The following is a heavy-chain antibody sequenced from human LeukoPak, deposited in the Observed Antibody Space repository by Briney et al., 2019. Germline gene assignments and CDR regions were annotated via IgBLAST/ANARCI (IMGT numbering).Heavy chain of an antibody. J-gene: IGHJ5*02. V-gene: IGHV4-34*01. Sequence: SETLSLTCAVYGGSFSGYYWSWIRQPPGKGLEWIREINHSGSTNYNPSLKSRVTISVDTSKNQFSLKLSSVTAADTAVYYCARGRYCSGTSCYYNWFDPWGQGTLVTVSS. CDR3: ARGRYCSGTSCYYNWFDP. D-gene: IGHD2-2*01. CDR1: GGSFSGYY. CDR2: INHSGST.